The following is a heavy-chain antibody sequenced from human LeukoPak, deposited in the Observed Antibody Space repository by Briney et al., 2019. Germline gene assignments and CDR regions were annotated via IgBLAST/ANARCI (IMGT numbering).Heavy chain of an antibody. Sequence: GASVKVSCKASGGTFSSYAISWVRQAPGQGLEWMGGIIPIFGTANYAQKFQGRVTITADESTSTAYMELSSLRSEDTAVYYCAGTTVTTGDFDYWGQGTLVTVSS. V-gene: IGHV1-69*01. CDR1: GGTFSSYA. CDR3: AGTTVTTGDFDY. CDR2: IIPIFGTA. J-gene: IGHJ4*02. D-gene: IGHD4-17*01.